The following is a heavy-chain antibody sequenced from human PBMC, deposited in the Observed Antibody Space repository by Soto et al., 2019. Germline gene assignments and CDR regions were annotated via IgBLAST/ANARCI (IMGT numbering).Heavy chain of an antibody. CDR1: GGSIISSSYY. CDR2: IYYSGST. J-gene: IGHJ4*02. Sequence: SETLSLTCTVSGGSIISSSYYWGWIRQPPGKGLEWIGSIYYSGSTYYNPSLKSRVTISVDTSKNQLSLKLSSVTAADTAVYYCARAESEMATSYYFDYWGQGNLVTVS. V-gene: IGHV4-39*01. D-gene: IGHD5-12*01. CDR3: ARAESEMATSYYFDY.